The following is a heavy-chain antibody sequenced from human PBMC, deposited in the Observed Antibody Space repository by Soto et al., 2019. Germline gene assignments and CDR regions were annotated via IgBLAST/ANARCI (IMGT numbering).Heavy chain of an antibody. CDR2: VYYTGST. J-gene: IGHJ4*02. Sequence: SETLSLTCSVSGGSISGSYWSWNRQSQGKGLEWLGYVYYTGSTNYRPSLRGRVSISGDTSKTEFSRRLSSVTAADAAVYFCARSVAVPGAHIDYWGQGTQVTVSS. CDR1: GGSISGSY. V-gene: IGHV4-59*01. CDR3: ARSVAVPGAHIDY. D-gene: IGHD6-19*01.